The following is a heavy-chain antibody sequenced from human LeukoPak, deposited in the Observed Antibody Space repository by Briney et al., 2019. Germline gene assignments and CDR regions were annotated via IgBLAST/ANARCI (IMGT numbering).Heavy chain of an antibody. D-gene: IGHD2-2*01. CDR2: IRSKAYGGTT. CDR3: TRDHRYCSSTSCYAPWVFDP. Sequence: PGGSLRLSCTASGFTFGDYAMSWFRQAPGKGLEWVGFIRSKAYGGTTEYAASVKGRFTISRDDSKSIAYLQMNSLKTEDTAVYYCTRDHRYCSSTSCYAPWVFDPWGQGTLVTVSS. J-gene: IGHJ5*02. CDR1: GFTFGDYA. V-gene: IGHV3-49*03.